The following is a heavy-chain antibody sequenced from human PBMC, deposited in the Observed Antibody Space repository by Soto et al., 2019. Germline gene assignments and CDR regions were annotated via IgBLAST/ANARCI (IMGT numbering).Heavy chain of an antibody. Sequence: QVQLVQSGAEVKKPGSSVKVSCKASGGTFSNYAFSWVRQAPGQGLEWLGGIMPIFGRADYAQKFRGRVTITADESTSTAHMELSSLRSEDTAVYYCASWLKEAGIVWNYYYGMDVWGQGTTVTVSS. CDR1: GGTFSNYA. D-gene: IGHD6-19*01. V-gene: IGHV1-69*12. J-gene: IGHJ6*02. CDR2: IMPIFGRA. CDR3: ASWLKEAGIVWNYYYGMDV.